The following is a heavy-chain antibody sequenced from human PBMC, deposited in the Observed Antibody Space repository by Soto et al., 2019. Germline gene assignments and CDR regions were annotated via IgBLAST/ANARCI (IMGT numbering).Heavy chain of an antibody. Sequence: SETLSLTCTVSGGSISSSSYYWGWIRQPPGKGLEWIGSIYYSGSTYYNPSLKSRVTISVDTSKNQFSLKLSSVTAADTAVYYCARHDAAMEMRCFDYWGQGTLLAVST. CDR2: IYYSGST. D-gene: IGHD2-2*01. CDR1: GGSISSSSYY. V-gene: IGHV4-39*01. CDR3: ARHDAAMEMRCFDY. J-gene: IGHJ4*02.